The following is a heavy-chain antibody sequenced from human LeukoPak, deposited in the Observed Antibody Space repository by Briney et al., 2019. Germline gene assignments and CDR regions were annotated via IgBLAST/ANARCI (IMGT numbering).Heavy chain of an antibody. CDR3: ARGGGAGEMATMFAFDI. CDR2: IIPIFGTA. D-gene: IGHD5-24*01. V-gene: IGHV1-69*05. J-gene: IGHJ3*02. Sequence: SVKVSCKASGGTFSSYAISWVRQAPGQGLEWMGGIIPIFGTANYAQKFQGRVTITTDESTSTAYMELSGPRSEDKGGYYRARGGGAGEMATMFAFDIWGQGTMVTVSS. CDR1: GGTFSSYA.